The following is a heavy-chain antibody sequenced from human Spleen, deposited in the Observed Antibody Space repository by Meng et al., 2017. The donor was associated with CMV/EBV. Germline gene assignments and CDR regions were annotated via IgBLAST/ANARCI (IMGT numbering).Heavy chain of an antibody. CDR3: ASLRDGYTLDY. CDR1: GDSVTTSSYY. D-gene: IGHD5-24*01. V-gene: IGHV4-39*01. CDR2: IYYSGST. J-gene: IGHJ4*02. Sequence: SETLSLTCTVSGDSVTTSSYYWGWIRQPPGKGLEWIGTIYYSGSTYYSPSLKSRVIISVDTSKNQFSLKLSSVTAADTAVYYCASLRDGYTLDYWGQGTLVTVSS.